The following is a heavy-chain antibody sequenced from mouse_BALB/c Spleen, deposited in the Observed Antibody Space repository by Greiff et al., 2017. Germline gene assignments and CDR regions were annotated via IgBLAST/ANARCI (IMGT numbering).Heavy chain of an antibody. CDR2: ISSGGGST. Sequence: EVMLVESGGGLVKPGGSLKLSCAASGFAFSSYDMSWVRQTPEKRLEWVAYISSGGGSTYYPDTVKGRFTISRDNAKNTLYLQMSSLKSEDTAMYYCARREKYDYDVRGYAMDYWGQGTSVTVSS. CDR1: GFAFSSYD. V-gene: IGHV5-12-1*01. CDR3: ARREKYDYDVRGYAMDY. J-gene: IGHJ4*01. D-gene: IGHD2-4*01.